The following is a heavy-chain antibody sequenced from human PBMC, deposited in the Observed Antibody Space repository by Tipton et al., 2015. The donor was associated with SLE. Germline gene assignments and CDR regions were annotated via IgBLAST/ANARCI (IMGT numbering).Heavy chain of an antibody. V-gene: IGHV4-34*01. J-gene: IGHJ4*02. CDR1: GGSFSGYY. CDR2: INHSGST. CDR3: ARKVGSSWPYFDY. D-gene: IGHD6-13*01. Sequence: LRLSCAVYGGSFSGYYWSWIRQPPGKGLEWIGEINHSGSTNYNPSLKSRVTISVDTSKNQFSLKLSSVTAADTAVYYCARKVGSSWPYFDYWGQGTLVTVSS.